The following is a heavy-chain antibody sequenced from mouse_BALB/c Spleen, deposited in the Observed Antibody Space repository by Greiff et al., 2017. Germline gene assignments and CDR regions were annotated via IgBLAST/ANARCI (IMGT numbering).Heavy chain of an antibody. V-gene: IGHV1-5*01. Sequence: VQLQQSGTVLARPGASVKMSCKASGYTFTSYWMHWVKQRPGQGLEWIGAIYPGNSDTSYNQKFKGKAKLTAVTSTSTAYMELSSLTNEDSAVYYCTRSPLIHYYGYWYFDVWGAGTTVTVSS. CDR3: TRSPLIHYYGYWYFDV. CDR2: IYPGNSDT. J-gene: IGHJ1*01. CDR1: GYTFTSYW. D-gene: IGHD1-2*01.